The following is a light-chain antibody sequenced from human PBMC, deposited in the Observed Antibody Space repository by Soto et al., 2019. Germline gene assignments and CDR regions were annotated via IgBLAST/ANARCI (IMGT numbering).Light chain of an antibody. CDR1: RSDNGASNS. Sequence: QSVLTHPAPVSRSPGQSITISCAGTRSDNGASNSVSWYQPLPGRSPTLIIYEATNRPSGVSERFSGSKAGDTASLTISGLQADDEAEYFCITYKTDDTCVFGSGTKGTVL. CDR3: ITYKTDDTCV. CDR2: EAT. V-gene: IGLV2-14*01. J-gene: IGLJ1*01.